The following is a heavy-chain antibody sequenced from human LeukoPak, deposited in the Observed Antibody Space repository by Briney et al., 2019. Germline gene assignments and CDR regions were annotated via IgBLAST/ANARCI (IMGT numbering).Heavy chain of an antibody. CDR1: GFTFSSYS. J-gene: IGHJ4*02. V-gene: IGHV3-21*01. CDR3: AKQRYGGEDY. D-gene: IGHD3-16*01. Sequence: AGGSLRLSCAASGFTFSSYSMNWVRQAPGKGLEWVSSISSSSSYIYYADSVKGRFTMSRDTAKNSLYLQMNSLRAEDTAVYYCAKQRYGGEDYWGQGTPVTVSS. CDR2: ISSSSSYI.